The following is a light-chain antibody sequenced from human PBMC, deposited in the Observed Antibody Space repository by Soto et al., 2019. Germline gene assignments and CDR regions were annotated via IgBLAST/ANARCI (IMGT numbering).Light chain of an antibody. CDR1: TGAVTSGHY. V-gene: IGLV7-46*01. CDR3: LLSYSGARAGVV. Sequence: QAVVTQEPSLTVSPGGTVTLTCGSSTGAVTSGHYPYWFQQQPGQAPRTLIYDTSDKHSWTPARFSGSLLGGKAALTLSGAQPEDEAEYYCLLSYSGARAGVVFGGGTKLTVL. CDR2: DTS. J-gene: IGLJ2*01.